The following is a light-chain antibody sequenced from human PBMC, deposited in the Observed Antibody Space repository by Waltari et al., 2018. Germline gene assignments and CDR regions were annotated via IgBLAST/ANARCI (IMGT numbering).Light chain of an antibody. CDR2: NAS. CDR1: QYISNY. J-gene: IGKJ4*01. V-gene: IGKV3-11*01. Sequence: EIVFTQSPATLSSPPEEGATPSCSARQYISNYLGWYQQKLGQPPRLLIYNASNRATGIPARFSGSGSGTDFTLTIDSLEPEDVAVYYCQQRSRWPLTFGGGTKVEIK. CDR3: QQRSRWPLT.